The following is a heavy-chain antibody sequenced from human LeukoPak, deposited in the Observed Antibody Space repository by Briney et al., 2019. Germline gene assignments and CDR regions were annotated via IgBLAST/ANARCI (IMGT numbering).Heavy chain of an antibody. CDR1: GFNSEDHA. D-gene: IGHD6-19*01. CDR2: IYWSSSGT. J-gene: IGHJ4*02. Sequence: GGSLRLSCVVSGFNSEDHAMHWVRQAPGKGLEWVSGIYWSSSGTGYADSVKGRFTVSRDNAKNSLYLQMNSLRAEDTAVYYCARDHSSGWYGGYWGQGTLVTVSS. CDR3: ARDHSSGWYGGY. V-gene: IGHV3-9*02.